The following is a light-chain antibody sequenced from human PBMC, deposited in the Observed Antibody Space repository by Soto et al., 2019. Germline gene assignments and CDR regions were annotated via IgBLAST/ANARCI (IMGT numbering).Light chain of an antibody. CDR2: EVS. Sequence: QSALTQPASVSGSPGQSITISCTGTSSDVGGYHYVSWYQQHPGKAPKLMIYEVSNRPSGVSNRFSGSKSGNTASLTISGLQPEDEADYFCSSYGSTSTRYVFGTGTKLTVL. V-gene: IGLV2-14*01. CDR3: SSYGSTSTRYV. J-gene: IGLJ1*01. CDR1: SSDVGGYHY.